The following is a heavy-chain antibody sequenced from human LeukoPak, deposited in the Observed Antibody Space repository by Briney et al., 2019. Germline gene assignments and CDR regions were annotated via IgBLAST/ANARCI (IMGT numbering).Heavy chain of an antibody. CDR1: GGTFSSYA. Sequence: GASVKVSCKASGGTFSSYAISWVRQAPGQGLEWMGGIIPIFGTANYAQKFQGRVTITADESTSTAYMELSSLRSEDTAVYYCARDSSMLRGPLVIYYFDFWGQGTLVTVSS. CDR3: ARDSSMLRGPLVIYYFDF. J-gene: IGHJ4*02. D-gene: IGHD3-10*01. CDR2: IIPIFGTA. V-gene: IGHV1-69*13.